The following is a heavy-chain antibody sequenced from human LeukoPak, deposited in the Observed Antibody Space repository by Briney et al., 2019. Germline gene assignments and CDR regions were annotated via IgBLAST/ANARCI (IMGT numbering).Heavy chain of an antibody. CDR3: AKDKVSGSGWYEGSF. Sequence: GGSLRLSCAASGFTFDDYAMHWVRQAPGKGLKWVSTISWDGSRTYYADSVKGRFTISRDNSQNSLYLQMNSLRAEDTALYYCAKDKVSGSGWYEGSFWGQGTLVTVSS. D-gene: IGHD6-19*01. CDR1: GFTFDDYA. CDR2: ISWDGSRT. V-gene: IGHV3-43D*03. J-gene: IGHJ4*02.